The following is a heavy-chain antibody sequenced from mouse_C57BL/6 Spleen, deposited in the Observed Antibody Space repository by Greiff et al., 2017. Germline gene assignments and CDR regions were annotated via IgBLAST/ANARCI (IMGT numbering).Heavy chain of an antibody. CDR3: ARELLAY. D-gene: IGHD4-1*01. J-gene: IGHJ3*01. V-gene: IGHV5-12*01. CDR2: ISNGGGST. Sequence: EVKVVESGGGLVQPGGSLKLSCAASGFTFSDYYMYWVRQTPEKRLEWVAYISNGGGSTYYPDTVKGRFTISRDNAKNTLYLQMSRLKSEDTAMYYCARELLAYWGQVTLVTVSA. CDR1: GFTFSDYY.